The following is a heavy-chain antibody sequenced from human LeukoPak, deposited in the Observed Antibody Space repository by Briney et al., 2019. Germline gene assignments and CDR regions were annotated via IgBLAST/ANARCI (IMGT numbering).Heavy chain of an antibody. D-gene: IGHD5-24*01. Sequence: GGSLRLSCAASGFTFSSYGMHWVRQAPGKGLEWVAFIRYDGSNKYYADSVKGRFTISRDNSKNTLYLQMNSLRAEDTAVYYCAKVRVEMATIYAPSDFDYWGQGTLVTVSS. CDR3: AKVRVEMATIYAPSDFDY. CDR2: IRYDGSNK. CDR1: GFTFSSYG. J-gene: IGHJ4*02. V-gene: IGHV3-30*02.